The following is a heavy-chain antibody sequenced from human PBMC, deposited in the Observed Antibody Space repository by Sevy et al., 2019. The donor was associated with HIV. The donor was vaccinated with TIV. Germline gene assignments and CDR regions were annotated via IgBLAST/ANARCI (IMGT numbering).Heavy chain of an antibody. D-gene: IGHD3-22*01. J-gene: IGHJ6*03. Sequence: AGSLRLSCAVSGFSFDSYGMTWVRQAPGKGLEWVSGISGSGTRTYYADSVKGRFSISRDNSKNRLYLQMNSLRSEDTAIYYCAKGGGGHYDPDEIGYYFYYYNMDVWGKGTTVTVSS. CDR3: AKGGGGHYDPDEIGYYFYYYNMDV. CDR2: ISGSGTRT. CDR1: GFSFDSYG. V-gene: IGHV3-23*01.